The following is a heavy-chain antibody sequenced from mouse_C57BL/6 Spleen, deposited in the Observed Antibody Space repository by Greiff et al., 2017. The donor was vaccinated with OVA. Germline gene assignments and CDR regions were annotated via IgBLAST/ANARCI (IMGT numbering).Heavy chain of an antibody. CDR2: SSNKANDYTT. J-gene: IGHJ3*01. CDR3: SRDDLRRGFAY. Sequence: DVMLVESGGGLVQSGRSLRLSCATSGFTFSDFYMEWVRHAPGKGLEWIAASSNKANDYTTEYSVSVKGRFIVSRDTSQSILYLQMNALRAEDTAIYYCSRDDLRRGFAYWGQGTLVTVSA. V-gene: IGHV7-1*01. CDR1: GFTFSDFY. D-gene: IGHD2-12*01.